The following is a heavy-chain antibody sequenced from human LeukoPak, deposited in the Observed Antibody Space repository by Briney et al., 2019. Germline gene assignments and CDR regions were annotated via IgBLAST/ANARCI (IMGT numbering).Heavy chain of an antibody. CDR3: ARDPRGSGSLNYYGMDV. J-gene: IGHJ6*02. D-gene: IGHD3-10*01. CDR2: IYSGGST. Sequence: GGSLRLSCAASGFTVSSNYMSWVRQAPGKGLEWVSVIYSGGSTYYADSVKGRFTISRDNSKNTLYLQMNSLRAEDTAVYYCARDPRGSGSLNYYGMDVWGQGTTVTVSS. V-gene: IGHV3-53*01. CDR1: GFTVSSNY.